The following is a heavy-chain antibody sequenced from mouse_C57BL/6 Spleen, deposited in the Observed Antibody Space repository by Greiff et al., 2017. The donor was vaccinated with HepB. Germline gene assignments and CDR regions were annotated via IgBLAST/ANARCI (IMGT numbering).Heavy chain of an antibody. D-gene: IGHD2-4*01. Sequence: QVQLQQPGAELVKPGASVKMSCKASGYTFTSYWITWVKQRPGQGLEWIGDIYPGSGSTNYNEKFKSKATLTVDTSSSTAYMQLSSLTSEDSAVYNCARGDYDYDGAMDYWGQGTSVTVSS. CDR1: GYTFTSYW. CDR3: ARGDYDYDGAMDY. V-gene: IGHV1-55*01. CDR2: IYPGSGST. J-gene: IGHJ4*01.